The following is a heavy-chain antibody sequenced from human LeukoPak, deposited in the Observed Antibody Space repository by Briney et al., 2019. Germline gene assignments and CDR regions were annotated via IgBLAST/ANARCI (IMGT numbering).Heavy chain of an antibody. CDR3: ASITRYCSSTSCYAFDP. CDR1: GGSIRSSYYY. D-gene: IGHD2-2*01. J-gene: IGHJ5*02. Sequence: SETLSLTCTVSGGSIRSSYYYWGWIRQPPGKGLEWIGYIYYSGSTNYNPSLKSRVTISVDTSKNQFSLKLSSVTAADTAVYYCASITRYCSSTSCYAFDPWGQGTLVTVSS. V-gene: IGHV4-61*05. CDR2: IYYSGST.